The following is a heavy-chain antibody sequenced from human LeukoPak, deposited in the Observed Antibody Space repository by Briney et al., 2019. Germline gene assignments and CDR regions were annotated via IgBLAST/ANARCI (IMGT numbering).Heavy chain of an antibody. CDR2: IYYSGST. CDR1: GGSLSSYS. J-gene: IGHJ4*02. D-gene: IGHD3-10*01. V-gene: IGHV4-59*12. CDR3: AGDYGSGSYRFDY. Sequence: SETLSLTCTVSGGSLSSYSWSWVRQPPGRGLEWIGYIYYSGSTIYNPSLRSRVTISIDTSKNQFSMKLSSVTAADTAVYYCAGDYGSGSYRFDYWGQGTLVTVSS.